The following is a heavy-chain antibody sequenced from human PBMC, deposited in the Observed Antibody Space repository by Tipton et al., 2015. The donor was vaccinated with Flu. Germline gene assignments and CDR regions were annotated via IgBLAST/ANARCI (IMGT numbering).Heavy chain of an antibody. CDR3: ARDQVPSYSGSYFPMGFDY. CDR2: ISGSGGST. D-gene: IGHD1-26*01. J-gene: IGHJ4*02. Sequence: SLRLSCAASGFTFGNYGTTWVRQAPGKGLEWVSVISGSGGSTYYADSVKGRFTISRDNSKNTLYLQMDSLRAEDTALYYCARDQVPSYSGSYFPMGFDYWGQGTLVTVSP. CDR1: GFTFGNYG. V-gene: IGHV3-23*01.